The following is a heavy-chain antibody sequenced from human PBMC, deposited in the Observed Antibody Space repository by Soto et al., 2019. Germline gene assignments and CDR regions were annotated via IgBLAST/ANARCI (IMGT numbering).Heavy chain of an antibody. J-gene: IGHJ4*02. V-gene: IGHV4-59*08. CDR2: IYYTGTS. CDR3: ADYGVYFDY. D-gene: IGHD4-17*01. CDR1: GGSIRNNY. Sequence: SETLTRTCTVSGGSIRNNYWSWIRQPPGKGLEWVGYIYYTGTSKYNPSLKSRVTISVYSSKNQFSLKLDSVTAADTAVYYCADYGVYFDYWGQGTLVTVSS.